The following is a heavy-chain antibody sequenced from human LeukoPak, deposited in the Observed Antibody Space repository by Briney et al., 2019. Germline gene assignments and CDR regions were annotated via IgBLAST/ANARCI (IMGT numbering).Heavy chain of an antibody. CDR2: IYYSGST. V-gene: IGHV4-30-4*08. J-gene: IGHJ3*02. CDR3: ARPLDCSSTSCPRGAFDI. D-gene: IGHD2-2*01. CDR1: GGSISSAPYY. Sequence: PSQTLSLTCTVSGGSISSAPYYWNWIRQPPGKGLEWIAYIYYSGSTYYNPSLKSRVTISLDTSKNQFSLKLSSVTAADTAVYYCARPLDCSSTSCPRGAFDIWGQGTMVTVSS.